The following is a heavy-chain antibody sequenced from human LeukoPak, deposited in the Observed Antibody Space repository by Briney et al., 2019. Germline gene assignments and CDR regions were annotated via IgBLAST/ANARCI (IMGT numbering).Heavy chain of an antibody. Sequence: SETLSLTCTVSGASISSYYWSWIRQPPRQGLEWIGYVHHSGTTNYNPSLESRVTISLDTSKNQFSLNLSSVTAADTAVYYCARPLWGSPISSAFDIWGQGTMVTVSS. CDR2: VHHSGTT. D-gene: IGHD7-27*01. CDR1: GASISSYY. J-gene: IGHJ3*02. V-gene: IGHV4-59*01. CDR3: ARPLWGSPISSAFDI.